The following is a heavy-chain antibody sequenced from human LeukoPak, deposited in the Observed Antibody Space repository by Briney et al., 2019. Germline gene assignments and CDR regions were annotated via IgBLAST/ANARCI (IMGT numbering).Heavy chain of an antibody. J-gene: IGHJ4*02. V-gene: IGHV3-11*01. CDR1: GFSFSGYY. CDR3: VRGPTAMHDY. CDR2: ISNSGSTI. D-gene: IGHD5-18*01. Sequence: GGSLRLSCAVSGFSFSGYYMSWVRQAPGKGLEWVSYISNSGSTIYYADSVKGRFTISRDNAKNSLYLQMNSLRAEDTAMYYCVRGPTAMHDYWGQGTLVTVSS.